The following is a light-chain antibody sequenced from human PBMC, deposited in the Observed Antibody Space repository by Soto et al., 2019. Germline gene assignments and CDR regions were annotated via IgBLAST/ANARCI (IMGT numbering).Light chain of an antibody. CDR2: EAS. Sequence: DIQTTQSPSSVSASVGDRVTITCRASQGITNRLAWYQQQPGKAPKLLIYEASSLQSGVPSRISGSGSGTDFTLTISSLQPEDFATYYCQQANSFPITFGQGTRLEIK. CDR3: QQANSFPIT. V-gene: IGKV1D-12*01. CDR1: QGITNR. J-gene: IGKJ5*01.